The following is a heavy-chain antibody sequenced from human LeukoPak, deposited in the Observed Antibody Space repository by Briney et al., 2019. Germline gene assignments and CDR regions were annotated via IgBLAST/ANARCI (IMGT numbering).Heavy chain of an antibody. CDR1: GGSISSSNYY. CDR3: ATWITMIVVVTSY. J-gene: IGHJ4*02. D-gene: IGHD3-22*01. CDR2: IYYSGST. V-gene: IGHV4-39*01. Sequence: PAEPLSLTCTVSGGSISSSNYYWGWIRQPPGKGLEWIGSIYYSGSTYYNPSLKSRVTISVDTSKNQFSLKLSSVTAADTAVYYCATWITMIVVVTSYWGQGTLVTVSS.